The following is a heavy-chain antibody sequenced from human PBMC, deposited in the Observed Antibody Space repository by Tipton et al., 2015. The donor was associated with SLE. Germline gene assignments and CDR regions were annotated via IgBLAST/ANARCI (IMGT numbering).Heavy chain of an antibody. CDR1: GFTFSNYA. D-gene: IGHD6-13*01. CDR2: IYSGGVT. J-gene: IGHJ6*02. CDR3: ATSSVSYSNYYYGMDV. V-gene: IGHV3-23*03. Sequence: SLRLSCAASGFTFSNYAMNWVRQTPGKGLEWVAVIYSGGVTFYTDSVKGRFTISRDNSKNTLDLQMNSLRGEDTATYFCATSSVSYSNYYYGMDVWGQGTTVTVSS.